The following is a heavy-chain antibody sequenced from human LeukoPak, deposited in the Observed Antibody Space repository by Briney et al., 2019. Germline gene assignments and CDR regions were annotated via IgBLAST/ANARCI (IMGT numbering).Heavy chain of an antibody. D-gene: IGHD5-18*01. Sequence: SETLSLTCSVSGYSISSAYYWGWIRQPPGKGLEWIGTMYHSGSTNYNPSLKSRVTISVDTSKNQFSLKLSSVTAADTAVYYCARGRRTRIQLWLPLDYWGQGTLVTVSS. J-gene: IGHJ4*02. CDR3: ARGRRTRIQLWLPLDY. V-gene: IGHV4-38-2*02. CDR2: MYHSGST. CDR1: GYSISSAYY.